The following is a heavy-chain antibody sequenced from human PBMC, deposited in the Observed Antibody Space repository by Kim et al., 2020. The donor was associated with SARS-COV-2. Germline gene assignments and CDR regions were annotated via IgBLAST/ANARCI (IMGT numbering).Heavy chain of an antibody. V-gene: IGHV3-48*03. CDR3: ARGPYYSPVYY. D-gene: IGHD4-4*01. Sequence: GGSLRLSCTASGFTFSSYEMNWVRQAPGKGLEWVSYIIGSGTTIYYADSVRGRFTISRDNDKNSLFRQMNSLRAEDTAVYYCARGPYYSPVYYWGQGTLV. CDR2: IIGSGTTI. J-gene: IGHJ4*02. CDR1: GFTFSSYE.